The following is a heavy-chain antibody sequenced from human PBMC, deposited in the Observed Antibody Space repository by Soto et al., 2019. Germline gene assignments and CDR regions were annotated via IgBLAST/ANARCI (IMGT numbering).Heavy chain of an antibody. CDR3: AKYNGITIINVVNRAGNWFDP. J-gene: IGHJ5*02. Sequence: EVQLLESGGGLVQPGGSLRLSCAASGFTFSSYAMSWVRQAPGKGLEWVSAISGSGGSTYYADSVKGRFTISRDNSKTTPCLQMNSLRAEDTAVYYCAKYNGITIINVVNRAGNWFDPWGQGTLVTVSS. CDR1: GFTFSSYA. D-gene: IGHD3-3*01. V-gene: IGHV3-23*01. CDR2: ISGSGGST.